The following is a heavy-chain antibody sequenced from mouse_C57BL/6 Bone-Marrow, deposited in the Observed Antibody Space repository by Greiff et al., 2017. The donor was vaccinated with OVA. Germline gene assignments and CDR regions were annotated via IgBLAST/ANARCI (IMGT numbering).Heavy chain of an antibody. CDR3: AISLVLLRHYYFDY. J-gene: IGHJ2*01. D-gene: IGHD1-1*01. CDR1: GYAFSGYW. V-gene: IGHV1-80*01. CDR2: FYPGDGDT. Sequence: VQLQQSGAELVKPGASVKISCKASGYAFSGYWINWVKPGPGKGLEWIGQFYPGDGDTNYNGKFTGKAALTAEKASSTAYMQLSSLTSEDSAVYFCAISLVLLRHYYFDYWGQGTTLTVSS.